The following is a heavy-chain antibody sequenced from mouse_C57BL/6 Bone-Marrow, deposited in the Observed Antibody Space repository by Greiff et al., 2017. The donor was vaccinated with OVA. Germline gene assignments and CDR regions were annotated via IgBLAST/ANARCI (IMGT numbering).Heavy chain of an antibody. V-gene: IGHV1-69*01. CDR1: GYTFTSYW. CDR3: ARIITTGDYFDY. CDR2: IDPSDSYT. Sequence: VQLQESGAELVMPGASVKLSCTASGYTFTSYWMHWVKQRPGQGLEWIGEIDPSDSYTNYNQKFKGKSTLTVDKSSSTAYMQLSSLTSEDSAVYYCARIITTGDYFDYWGQGTTLTVSS. J-gene: IGHJ2*01. D-gene: IGHD1-1*01.